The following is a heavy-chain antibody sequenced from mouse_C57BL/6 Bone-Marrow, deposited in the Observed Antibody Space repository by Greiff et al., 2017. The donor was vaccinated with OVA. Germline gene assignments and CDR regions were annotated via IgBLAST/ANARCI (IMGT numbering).Heavy chain of an antibody. V-gene: IGHV1-64*01. CDR1: GYTFTSYW. D-gene: IGHD1-1*01. CDR2: IHPNSGST. CDR3: ARWRYYGSSPYWYFDV. J-gene: IGHJ1*03. Sequence: QVQLQQPGAELVKPGASVKLSCKASGYTFTSYWMHWVKQRPGQGLEWIGMIHPNSGSTNYNEKFKSKATLTVDKSSSTAYMQLSSLTSEDSAVYYCARWRYYGSSPYWYFDVWGTGTTVTVSS.